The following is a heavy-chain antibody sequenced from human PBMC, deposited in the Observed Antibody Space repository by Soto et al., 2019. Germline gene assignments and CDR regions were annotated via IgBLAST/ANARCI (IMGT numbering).Heavy chain of an antibody. CDR2: IYNVGTT. D-gene: IGHD2-2*01. CDR1: GFTVSSNY. Sequence: PGGSLRLSCAASGFTVSSNYMSWVRQAPGKGLEWVSVIYNVGTTYYADSVTGRFTISRDNSKNTLYLQMNSLRAEDTAVYYCARESPVVPAAMDVWGQGTTVTVSS. V-gene: IGHV3-53*01. CDR3: ARESPVVPAAMDV. J-gene: IGHJ6*02.